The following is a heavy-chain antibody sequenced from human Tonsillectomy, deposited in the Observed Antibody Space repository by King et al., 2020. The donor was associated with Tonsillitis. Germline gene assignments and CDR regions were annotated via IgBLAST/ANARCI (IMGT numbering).Heavy chain of an antibody. D-gene: IGHD3-9*01. V-gene: IGHV3-23*04. CDR2: IGDDDSST. CDR1: GFTISSYV. CDR3: ATGGVHYDFLTGHQYRRSFDN. J-gene: IGHJ4*02. Sequence: VQLVESGGGLVQPGRSLRLSCAASGFTISSYVMTWVRQAPGKGLEWVSGIGDDDSSTHLADSVKGRFTISRDNSKNTLYLQMNSLRAEDTALYYCATGGVHYDFLTGHQYRRSFDNWGQGTPVTVSS.